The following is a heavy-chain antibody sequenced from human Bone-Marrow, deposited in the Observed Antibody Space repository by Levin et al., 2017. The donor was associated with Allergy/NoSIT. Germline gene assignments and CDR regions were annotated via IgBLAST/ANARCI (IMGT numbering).Heavy chain of an antibody. CDR3: GKGGYDFWNGYSMDV. D-gene: IGHD3-3*01. CDR2: ISSSGRT. Sequence: PGGSLRLSCAASGFTFSSFAMTWVRQAPGKGLEWVSAISSSGRTYHADSVEGRFTISRDNSKNTVYLQMNSLRVEDTAVYYCGKGGYDFWNGYSMDVWGQGTTVTVSS. J-gene: IGHJ6*02. CDR1: GFTFSSFA. V-gene: IGHV3-23*01.